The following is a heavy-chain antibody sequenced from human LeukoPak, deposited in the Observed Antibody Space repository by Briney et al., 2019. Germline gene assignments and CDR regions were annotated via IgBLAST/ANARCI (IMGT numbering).Heavy chain of an antibody. V-gene: IGHV3-21*01. Sequence: GGSLRLSCAASGFTFSSYSMNWVRQAPGKGLEWVSSISSSSSYIYYADSVKGRFTISRENAKNSLYLQMNSLRAGDTAVYYCARGGYSGKPGPIDYWGQGTLVTVSS. CDR2: ISSSSSYI. CDR1: GFTFSSYS. CDR3: ARGGYSGKPGPIDY. J-gene: IGHJ4*02. D-gene: IGHD5-12*01.